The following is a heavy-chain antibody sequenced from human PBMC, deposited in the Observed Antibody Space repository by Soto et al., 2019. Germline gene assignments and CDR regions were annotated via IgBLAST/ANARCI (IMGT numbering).Heavy chain of an antibody. CDR2: LYHSGST. D-gene: IGHD2-2*01. CDR3: RSSTSCYDESCVDV. CDR1: GYSISSVNY. V-gene: IGHV4-38-2*01. J-gene: IGHJ6*02. Sequence: SETLSLTCAVSGYSISSVNYWAWIRQPPGRGLEWIGSLYHSGSTHYNTSLKSRVTISVDTSKNHFSLELSSVTAADTAIYYCRSSTSCYDESCVDVRGQGTMVTVSS.